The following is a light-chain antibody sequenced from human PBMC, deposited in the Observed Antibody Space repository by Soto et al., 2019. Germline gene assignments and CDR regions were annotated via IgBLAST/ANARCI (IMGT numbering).Light chain of an antibody. CDR1: QSVSSN. CDR2: GAS. J-gene: IGKJ1*01. V-gene: IGKV3-15*01. Sequence: EIVMTQSPATLSVSPGERATLSCRASQSVSSNLAWYQQKPGQAPRLLMYGASTRATGIPARFSGSGSGTEFTLTISSLQSEDFAVYYCQQYNNWPRGTF. CDR3: QQYNNWPRGT.